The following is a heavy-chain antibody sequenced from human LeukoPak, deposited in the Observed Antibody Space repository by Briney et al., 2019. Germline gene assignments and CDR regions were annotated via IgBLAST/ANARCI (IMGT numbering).Heavy chain of an antibody. J-gene: IGHJ4*02. CDR3: ARDRDGSGWHDY. CDR2: ISSSSSYI. Sequence: GGSLRLSRAASGFTFSSYTMNWGRQGPGKGLEWVSSISSSSSYIYFADSVKGRFTSSRDNAKNSLYLQMNSLRAEDTAVYYCARDRDGSGWHDYWGQGTLVTVSP. D-gene: IGHD6-19*01. CDR1: GFTFSSYT. V-gene: IGHV3-21*01.